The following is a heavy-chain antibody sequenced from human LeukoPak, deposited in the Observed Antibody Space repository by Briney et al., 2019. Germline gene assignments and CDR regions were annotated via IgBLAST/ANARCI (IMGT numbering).Heavy chain of an antibody. CDR3: ARVAGDFWSGYYYYYYYMDV. CDR2: ISSGSSTI. J-gene: IGHJ6*03. Sequence: GGSLRLSCAASGFTFSTYSMNWVRQAPGEGLEWVSYISSGSSTIYYADSVKGRFTISRDNAKNSLYLQMNSLRAEDTAVYYCARVAGDFWSGYYYYYYYMDVWGKGTTVTVSS. CDR1: GFTFSTYS. D-gene: IGHD3-3*01. V-gene: IGHV3-48*04.